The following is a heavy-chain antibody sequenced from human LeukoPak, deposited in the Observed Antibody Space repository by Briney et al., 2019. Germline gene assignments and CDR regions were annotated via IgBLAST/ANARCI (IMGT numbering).Heavy chain of an antibody. D-gene: IGHD3-22*01. CDR1: GFTVSSNY. CDR2: IYSGGST. CDR3: ARDPREYYYDSSYAFDI. J-gene: IGHJ3*02. V-gene: IGHV3-53*05. Sequence: GGSLRLSCAASGFTVSSNYMSWVRQAPGKGLEWVSVIYSGGSTYYADSVKGRFTISRDNSKNTLYLQMNSLRAEDTAVYYCARDPREYYYDSSYAFDIWGQGTMVTVSS.